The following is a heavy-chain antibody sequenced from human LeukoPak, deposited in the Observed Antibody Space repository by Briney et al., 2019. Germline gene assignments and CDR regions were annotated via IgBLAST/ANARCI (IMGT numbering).Heavy chain of an antibody. J-gene: IGHJ5*02. V-gene: IGHV4-34*01. CDR3: ARGYPITAHVSWFDP. Sequence: SETLSLTCAVYGGSLSGYYWSWIRQPPGKGLEWIGEINHSGSTNYNPSLKSRVTISVDTSKNQFSLKLSSVTAADTAVYYCARGYPITAHVSWFDPWGQGTLVTVSS. D-gene: IGHD1-20*01. CDR2: INHSGST. CDR1: GGSLSGYY.